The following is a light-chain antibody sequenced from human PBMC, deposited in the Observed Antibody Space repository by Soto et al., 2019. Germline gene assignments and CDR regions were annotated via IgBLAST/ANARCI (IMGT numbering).Light chain of an antibody. V-gene: IGKV1-9*01. Sequence: LLSQSPSSLSAPAGYRFTITCRASQGIESYFAWHQQKPGKAPKLLIYAASSLQSGVPSRFRGSGSGTDFTLTISSLQPEDFETYYCQQLHDYPITFGQGTRLEIK. J-gene: IGKJ5*01. CDR3: QQLHDYPIT. CDR2: AAS. CDR1: QGIESY.